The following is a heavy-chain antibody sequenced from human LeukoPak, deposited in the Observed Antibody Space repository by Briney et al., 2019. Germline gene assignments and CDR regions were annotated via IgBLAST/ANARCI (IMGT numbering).Heavy chain of an antibody. V-gene: IGHV3-7*01. CDR2: IGQDGSQK. CDR1: GFTFSSYW. Sequence: GGSLRLSCAASGFTFSSYWMSWVRQAPGKGLEWVATIGQDGSQKYYVDSVKGRFTISRDNAKNSLYLQMNSLRAEDTAVYCCARDAIEQTDSSGRTTPLYYFDYWGQGTLVTVSS. D-gene: IGHD6-19*01. J-gene: IGHJ4*02. CDR3: ARDAIEQTDSSGRTTPLYYFDY.